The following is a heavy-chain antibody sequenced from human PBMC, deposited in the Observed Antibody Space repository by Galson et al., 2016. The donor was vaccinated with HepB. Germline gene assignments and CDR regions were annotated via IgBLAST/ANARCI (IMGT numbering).Heavy chain of an antibody. CDR1: AGSIRGSVYY. V-gene: IGHV4-39*01. J-gene: IGHJ4*03. Sequence: SETLSLTCTVSAGSIRGSVYYWGWIRQPPGKGLEWIGSIYHSGNTYYSPSLSPSLKSRVTISVDTSKNQFSLKLRSVTAADTAVYYCASHDDSDWDYWGQGTTVTVSS. CDR3: ASHDDSDWDY. CDR2: IYHSGNT. D-gene: IGHD3-9*01.